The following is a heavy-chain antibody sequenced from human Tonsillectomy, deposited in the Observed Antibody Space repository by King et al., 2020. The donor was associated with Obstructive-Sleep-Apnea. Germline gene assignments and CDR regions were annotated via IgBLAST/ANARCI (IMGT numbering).Heavy chain of an antibody. CDR1: GFTFRSYS. CDR3: VIDRAWSFDY. D-gene: IGHD6-19*01. V-gene: IGHV3-48*01. J-gene: IGHJ4*02. Sequence: VQLVESGGGSVQPGESLRLSCVGSGFTFRSYSMNWVRQAPGKGLEWISYINAVWSTILYADSVRGRFTISRDDDKSSLFLQMNSLRVEDTGVYYCVIDRAWSFDYWGQGALVTVSS. CDR2: INAVWSTI.